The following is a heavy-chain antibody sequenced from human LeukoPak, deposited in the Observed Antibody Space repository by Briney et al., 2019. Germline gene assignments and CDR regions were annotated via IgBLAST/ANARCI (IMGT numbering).Heavy chain of an antibody. Sequence: GGSLRLSFAASGFTVSSNYMSWVRQAPGKGVEWVSVIYSGGSTYYADSVKGRFTISRDNSKNTLYLQMNSLRAEDTAVYYCARDGQRSGYYLQFDYWGQGTLVTVSS. J-gene: IGHJ4*02. D-gene: IGHD3-22*01. V-gene: IGHV3-66*02. CDR1: GFTVSSNY. CDR3: ARDGQRSGYYLQFDY. CDR2: IYSGGST.